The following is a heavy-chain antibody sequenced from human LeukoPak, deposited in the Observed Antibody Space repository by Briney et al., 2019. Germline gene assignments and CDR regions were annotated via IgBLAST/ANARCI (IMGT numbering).Heavy chain of an antibody. J-gene: IGHJ4*02. Sequence: PSQTLSLTCTVSGGSISSGSYYWSWIRQPAGKGLEWIGRIYTSGSTNYNPSLKSRVTISVDTSKNQFSLKLSSVTAADTAVYYCARSPASRDGYNFPLHLDYWGQGTLVTVSS. CDR2: IYTSGST. V-gene: IGHV4-61*02. CDR3: ARSPASRDGYNFPLHLDY. CDR1: GGSISSGSYY. D-gene: IGHD5-24*01.